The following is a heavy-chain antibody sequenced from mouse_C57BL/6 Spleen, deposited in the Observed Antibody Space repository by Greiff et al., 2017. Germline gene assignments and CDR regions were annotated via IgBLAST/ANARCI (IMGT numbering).Heavy chain of an antibody. J-gene: IGHJ1*03. CDR3: ASITTVVARYFDV. CDR1: GYTFTSYW. D-gene: IGHD1-1*01. Sequence: QVQLQQPGAELVKPGASVKLSCKASGYTFTSYWMHWVKQRPGQGLEWIGMIPPNSGSTNYNEKFKSKATLTVDKSSSTAYMQLSSLTSEDSAVYYCASITTVVARYFDVWGTGTTVTVSS. V-gene: IGHV1-64*01. CDR2: IPPNSGST.